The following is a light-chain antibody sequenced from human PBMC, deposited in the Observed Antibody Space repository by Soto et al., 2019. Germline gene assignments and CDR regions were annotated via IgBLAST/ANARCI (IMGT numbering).Light chain of an antibody. Sequence: IVMTQSPDSLAVSLGERATIYCKSSRTGLKTSNERNYLAWYQQKPGQSPKLLIYWAPTREYVVPDRFSGSGSGTDFTLTISSLQAEDVATYYCQQYLDNLLTFGGGTKVEI. V-gene: IGKV4-1*01. CDR1: RTGLKTSNERNY. CDR2: WAP. J-gene: IGKJ4*01. CDR3: QQYLDNLLT.